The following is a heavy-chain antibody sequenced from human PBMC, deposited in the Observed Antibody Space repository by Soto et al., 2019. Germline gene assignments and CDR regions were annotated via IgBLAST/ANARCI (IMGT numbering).Heavy chain of an antibody. D-gene: IGHD2-15*01. J-gene: IGHJ4*02. CDR3: ARDLVVAATPYYFDY. CDR1: GGSISSGDYY. CDR2: IYYSGST. Sequence: PSETLSLTCTVSGGSISSGDYYWSWIRQPPGKGLEWIGYIYYSGSTYYNPSLKSRVTISVDTSKNQFSLKLSSVTAADTAVYYCARDLVVAATPYYFDYWGQGTLVTVSS. V-gene: IGHV4-30-4*01.